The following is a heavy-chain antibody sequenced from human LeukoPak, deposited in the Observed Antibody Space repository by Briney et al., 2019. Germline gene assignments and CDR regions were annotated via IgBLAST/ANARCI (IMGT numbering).Heavy chain of an antibody. CDR2: MNPNSGNT. V-gene: IGHV1-8*01. Sequence: GASVKVSCKASGYTFTSYGINWVRQATGQGLEWMGWMNPNSGNTGYAQKFQGRVTMTRNTSISAAYMELSSLRSEDTAVCYCARGGVPAAILFDYWGQGTLVTVSS. J-gene: IGHJ4*02. D-gene: IGHD2-2*01. CDR1: GYTFTSYG. CDR3: ARGGVPAAILFDY.